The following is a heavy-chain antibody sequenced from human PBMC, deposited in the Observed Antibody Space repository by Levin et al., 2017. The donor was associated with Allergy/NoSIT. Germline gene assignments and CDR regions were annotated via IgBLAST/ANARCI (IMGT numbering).Heavy chain of an antibody. CDR2: IKSKTDGGTT. J-gene: IGHJ6*02. CDR1: GFTFSNAW. CDR3: TTGGSGSYYRNYYYGMDV. Sequence: PGGSLRLSCAASGFTFSNAWMSWVRQAPGKGLEWVGRIKSKTDGGTTDYAAPVKGRFTISRDDSKNTLYLQMNSLKTEDTAVYYCTTGGSGSYYRNYYYGMDVWGQGTTVTVSS. V-gene: IGHV3-15*01. D-gene: IGHD3-10*01.